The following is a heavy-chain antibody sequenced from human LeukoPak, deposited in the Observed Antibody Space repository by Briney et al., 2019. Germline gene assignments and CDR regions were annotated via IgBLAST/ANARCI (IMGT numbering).Heavy chain of an antibody. CDR2: ISAYNGNT. D-gene: IGHD3-10*01. CDR3: ARDVPPRAPGRKFDP. Sequence: ASVKVSCKASGYTFTGYYMHWVRQAPGQGLEWMGWISAYNGNTNYAQKLQGRVTMTTDTSTSTAYMELRSLRSDDTAVYYCARDVPPRAPGRKFDPWGQGTLVTVSS. V-gene: IGHV1-18*04. J-gene: IGHJ5*02. CDR1: GYTFTGYY.